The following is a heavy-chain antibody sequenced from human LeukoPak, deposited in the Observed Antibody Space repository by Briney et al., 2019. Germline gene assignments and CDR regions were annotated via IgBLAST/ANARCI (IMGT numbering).Heavy chain of an antibody. CDR2: ISSSSSYI. CDR3: ARFTTVVTDNFDY. D-gene: IGHD4-23*01. Sequence: PGGSLRLSCAASGFTFSSYSMNWVRQAPGKGLEWVSSISSSSSYIYYADSVKGRFTISRDNAKNSLYLQMNSLRAEDTAVYYCARFTTVVTDNFDYWGQGTLVTVSS. V-gene: IGHV3-21*01. CDR1: GFTFSSYS. J-gene: IGHJ4*02.